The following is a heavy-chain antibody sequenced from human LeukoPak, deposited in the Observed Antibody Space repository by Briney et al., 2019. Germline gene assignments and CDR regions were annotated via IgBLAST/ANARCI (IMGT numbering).Heavy chain of an antibody. V-gene: IGHV3-23*01. CDR2: IRGSGGST. CDR3: AKAGPLEWLEGTIDY. D-gene: IGHD3-3*01. J-gene: IGHJ4*02. Sequence: GGSLRLSCAASGFTFSSYAMSWVRQAPGKGLEWVSAIRGSGGSTYYADSVKGRFTISRDNSKNTLYLQMNSLRAEDTAVYYCAKAGPLEWLEGTIDYWGQGTLVTVSS. CDR1: GFTFSSYA.